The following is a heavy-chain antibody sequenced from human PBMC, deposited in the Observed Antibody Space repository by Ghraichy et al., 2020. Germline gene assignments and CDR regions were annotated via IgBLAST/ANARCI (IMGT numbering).Heavy chain of an antibody. J-gene: IGHJ4*02. CDR1: GFTFSSYG. CDR3: ARAFSAGRDY. Sequence: GGSLRLSCAASGFTFSSYGMHWVRQAPGKGLEWVAIIWYDGSNKCYADSVKGRFTISRDNSKNTLYLQMNSLRAEDTAVYYCARAFSAGRDYWGQGTLGTVSS. CDR2: IWYDGSNK. D-gene: IGHD6-13*01. V-gene: IGHV3-33*01.